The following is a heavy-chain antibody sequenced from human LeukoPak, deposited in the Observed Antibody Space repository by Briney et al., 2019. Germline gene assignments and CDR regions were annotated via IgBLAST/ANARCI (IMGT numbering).Heavy chain of an antibody. V-gene: IGHV1-69*04. CDR2: IIPILGIA. CDR1: GGTFSSYA. CDR3: ARETTGIMITFGGDGIRYGMDV. D-gene: IGHD3-16*01. Sequence: SVKVSCKASGGTFSSYAISWVRQAPGQGLEWMGRIIPILGIANYAQKFQGRVTITADKSTSTAYMELSSLRSEDTAVYYCARETTGIMITFGGDGIRYGMDVWGQGTTVTVSS. J-gene: IGHJ6*02.